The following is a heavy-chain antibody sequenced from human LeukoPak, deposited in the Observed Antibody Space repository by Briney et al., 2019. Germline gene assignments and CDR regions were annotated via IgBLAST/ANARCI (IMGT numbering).Heavy chain of an antibody. J-gene: IGHJ4*02. D-gene: IGHD4-23*01. V-gene: IGHV5-51*01. CDR3: SSAKRWPTQFYFDH. CDR1: GYKFGYGFTRFW. CDR2: IYPGDSDT. Sequence: GESLKISCQGSGYKFGYGFTRFWIGWVRQMPGQGLEWMGIIYPGDSDTMYSPSFQGRVTISADKSINTAYLEWGSLKASDTGMYFCSSAKRWPTQFYFDHWSQGTLVTVSS.